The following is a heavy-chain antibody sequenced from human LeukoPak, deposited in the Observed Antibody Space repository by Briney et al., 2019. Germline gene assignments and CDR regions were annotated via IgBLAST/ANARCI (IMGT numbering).Heavy chain of an antibody. CDR1: GGSFSGYY. CDR2: INHSGST. CDR3: ARDIVGAEETGGTLSFDY. J-gene: IGHJ4*02. D-gene: IGHD1-26*01. Sequence: ETLSLTCAVYGGSFSGYYWSWIRQPPGKGLEWIGEINHSGSTNYNPSLKSRVTISVDTSKNQFSLKLSSVTAADTAVYYCARDIVGAEETGGTLSFDYWGQGTLVTVSS. V-gene: IGHV4-34*01.